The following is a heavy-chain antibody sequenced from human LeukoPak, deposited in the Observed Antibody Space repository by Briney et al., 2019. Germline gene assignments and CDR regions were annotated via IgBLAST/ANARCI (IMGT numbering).Heavy chain of an antibody. Sequence: PGGSLRLSCAASGFTFRSNAMHWVRQAPGRGLDWVAVISYDGNNQDYAESVKGRFTLSRDISKNTLYLQMNSLGPEDTAVYYCARGQGEGGFDYWGQGTLVTVSS. J-gene: IGHJ4*02. CDR2: ISYDGNNQ. CDR3: ARGQGEGGFDY. V-gene: IGHV3-30-3*01. D-gene: IGHD1-26*01. CDR1: GFTFRSNA.